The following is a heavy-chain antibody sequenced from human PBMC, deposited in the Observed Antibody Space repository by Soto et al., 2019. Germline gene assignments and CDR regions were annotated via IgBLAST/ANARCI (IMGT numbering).Heavy chain of an antibody. D-gene: IGHD5-12*01. CDR2: IYYSGST. V-gene: IGHV4-31*03. J-gene: IGHJ4*02. CDR1: GGSISSGGYY. Sequence: SETLSLTCTVSGGSISSGGYYWSWIRQHPGKGLEWIGYIYYSGSTYYNPSLKSRVTISVDTSKSQFSLKLSSVTAADTAVYYCARSLRIVATIRPLTQYFDYWGQGTLVTVSS. CDR3: ARSLRIVATIRPLTQYFDY.